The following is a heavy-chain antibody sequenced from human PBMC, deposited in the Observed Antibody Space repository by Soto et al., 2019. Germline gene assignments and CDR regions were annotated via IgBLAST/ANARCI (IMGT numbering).Heavy chain of an antibody. Sequence: GGSLRLSCAASGFTFSSYAMSWVRQAPGKGLEWVSVISGSGGSTYYADSVKGRFTISRDNSKNTLYLQMNSLRAEDTAVFYCSGSSNYYYYGMDVWGQGTTVTVSS. J-gene: IGHJ6*02. V-gene: IGHV3-23*01. CDR1: GFTFSSYA. D-gene: IGHD3-10*01. CDR3: SGSSNYYYYGMDV. CDR2: ISGSGGST.